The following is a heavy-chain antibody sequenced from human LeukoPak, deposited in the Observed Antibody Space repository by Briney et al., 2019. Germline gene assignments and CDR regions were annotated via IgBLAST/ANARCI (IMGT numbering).Heavy chain of an antibody. CDR1: GGSINGYY. V-gene: IGHV4-59*01. D-gene: IGHD2-2*01. J-gene: IGHJ5*02. CDR3: AKYPGGINRWFDH. Sequence: SETLSLTCIVSGGSINGYYWSWIRQPPGKGLEWIGYIHYSGSAYYNPSLWSRVTISVDMSKNQFSLTLSSVTAADTAVYYCAKYPGGINRWFDHWGQGTLVTVSS. CDR2: IHYSGSA.